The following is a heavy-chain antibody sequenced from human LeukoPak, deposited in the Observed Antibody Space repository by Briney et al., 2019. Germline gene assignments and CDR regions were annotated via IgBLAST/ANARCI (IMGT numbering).Heavy chain of an antibody. V-gene: IGHV3-23*01. CDR2: ISGSGGST. CDR1: GFPFSSYS. CDR3: AKEPRHCGGDCFSLLDY. D-gene: IGHD2-21*02. J-gene: IGHJ4*02. Sequence: GGSLRLSCAASGFPFSSYSMSWVRHAPGKGLEWVSLISGSGGSTYYADSVKGRFTISRDNSKNTLYLQMNSLRAEDTAVFYCAKEPRHCGGDCFSLLDYWGQGTLVTVSS.